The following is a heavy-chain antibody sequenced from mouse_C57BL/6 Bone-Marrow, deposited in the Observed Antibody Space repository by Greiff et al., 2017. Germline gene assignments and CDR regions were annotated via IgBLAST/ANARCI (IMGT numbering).Heavy chain of an antibody. CDR3: AGGGYYGSSYISWFAY. Sequence: EVMLVESGGGLVKPGGSLKLSCAASGFTFSDYGMNWVRQAPEKGLEWVAYISSGSSTISYADTVKGRFTISRDNAKNTLFLQMISLRSEDTAMYYGAGGGYYGSSYISWFAYWGQGALVTVSA. J-gene: IGHJ3*01. CDR1: GFTFSDYG. D-gene: IGHD1-1*01. CDR2: ISSGSSTI. V-gene: IGHV5-17*01.